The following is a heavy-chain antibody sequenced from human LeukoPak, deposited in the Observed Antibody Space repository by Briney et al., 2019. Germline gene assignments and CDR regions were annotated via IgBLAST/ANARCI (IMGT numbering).Heavy chain of an antibody. Sequence: GGSLRLSCAASGFTFSSHWMHWVRQAPGKGLVWVSRLRSSGNGTTYADSVKGRFTISRDNAKNTLFLQMNSLRIEDTAVYYCVRGREVRGRSMDVWGKGTTVIVSP. CDR1: GFTFSSHW. CDR3: VRGREVRGRSMDV. J-gene: IGHJ6*04. D-gene: IGHD3-10*01. V-gene: IGHV3-74*03. CDR2: LRSSGNGT.